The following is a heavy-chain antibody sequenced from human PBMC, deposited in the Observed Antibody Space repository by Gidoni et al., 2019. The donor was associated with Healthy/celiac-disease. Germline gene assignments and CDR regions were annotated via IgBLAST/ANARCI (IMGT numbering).Heavy chain of an antibody. V-gene: IGHV4-31*03. CDR3: ARVACSSTSCYGGFYYYYYMDV. CDR1: GGSISSGGYY. D-gene: IGHD2-2*01. CDR2: IYYSGST. J-gene: IGHJ6*03. Sequence: QVQLQESGPGLVKPSQTLSLPCPVSGGSISSGGYYWSWIRQHPGKGLEWIGYIYYSGSTYYNPSLKSRVTISVDTSKNQFSLKLSSVTAADTAVYYCARVACSSTSCYGGFYYYYYMDVWGKGTTVTVSS.